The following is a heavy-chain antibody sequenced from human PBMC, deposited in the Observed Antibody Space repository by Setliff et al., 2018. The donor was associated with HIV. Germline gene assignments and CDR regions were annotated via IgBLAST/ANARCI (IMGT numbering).Heavy chain of an antibody. D-gene: IGHD3-10*01. J-gene: IGHJ5*02. CDR3: ARDRGYGSGSYYADNWFDP. V-gene: IGHV1-3*01. CDR2: INAGNGHT. CDR1: GYTFTDYF. Sequence: ASVKVSCKASGYTFTDYFMHWVRQAPGQGLEWMGWINAGNGHTEYSQNFQDRITFTRDTSASTVYMEFTSLRSEDTAVYYCARDRGYGSGSYYADNWFDPWGQGTLVTVSS.